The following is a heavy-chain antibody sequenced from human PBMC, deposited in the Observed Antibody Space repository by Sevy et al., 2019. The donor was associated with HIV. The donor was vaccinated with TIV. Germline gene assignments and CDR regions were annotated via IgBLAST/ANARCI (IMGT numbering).Heavy chain of an antibody. Sequence: GGSLRLSCAASGFTFSSYWMTWVRQAPGKGLEWEANINRDGSTKNYVDSVKGRFTISRDNAKNSLYLEMNSLRAEDTAVYYCGRDDRPSGWLFDYWGQGTLVTVSS. CDR1: GFTFSSYW. V-gene: IGHV3-7*01. CDR2: INRDGSTK. CDR3: GRDDRPSGWLFDY. D-gene: IGHD6-19*01. J-gene: IGHJ4*02.